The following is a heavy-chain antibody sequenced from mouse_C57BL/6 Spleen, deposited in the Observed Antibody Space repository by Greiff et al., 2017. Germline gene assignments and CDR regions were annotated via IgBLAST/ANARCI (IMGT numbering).Heavy chain of an antibody. D-gene: IGHD3-1*01. CDR3: TRDRGAY. J-gene: IGHJ3*01. CDR1: GFTFSSYA. V-gene: IGHV5-9-1*02. CDR2: ISSGGDYI. Sequence: DVQLVESGEGLVKPGGSLKLSCAASGFTFSSYAMSWVRQTPEQRLEWVAYISSGGDYIYYADTVTGRFTLSRDNARNTLYLQMSSLKSEDTAMYYCTRDRGAYWGKGTLVTVSA.